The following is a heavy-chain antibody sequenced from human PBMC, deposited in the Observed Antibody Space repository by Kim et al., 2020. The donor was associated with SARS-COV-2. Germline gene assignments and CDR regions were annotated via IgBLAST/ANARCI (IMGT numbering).Heavy chain of an antibody. V-gene: IGHV5-51*01. D-gene: IGHD2-2*01. CDR2: IYPGDSDT. J-gene: IGHJ5*02. CDR3: ARLSLHTQDIVVVPAAMRWFDP. Sequence: GESLKISCKGSGYSFTSYWIGWVRQMPGKGLEWMGIIYPGDSDTRYSPSFQGQVTISADKSISTAYLQWSSLKASDTAMYYCARLSLHTQDIVVVPAAMRWFDPWGQGTLVTVSS. CDR1: GYSFTSYW.